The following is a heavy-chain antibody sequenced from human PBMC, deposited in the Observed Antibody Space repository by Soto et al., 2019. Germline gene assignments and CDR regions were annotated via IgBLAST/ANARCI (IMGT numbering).Heavy chain of an antibody. Sequence: QVQLVQSGAEVKKPGSSVKVSCKASGGTFSSYAISWVRQAPGQGLEWMGGIIPIFGTANYAQKVQGGVTITADEATSTAYVALSSLRSEDTAVYYFAGGGLEWLWLDPWGQGTLVIVAS. D-gene: IGHD3-3*01. J-gene: IGHJ5*02. CDR2: IIPIFGTA. CDR1: GGTFSSYA. V-gene: IGHV1-69*01. CDR3: AGGGLEWLWLDP.